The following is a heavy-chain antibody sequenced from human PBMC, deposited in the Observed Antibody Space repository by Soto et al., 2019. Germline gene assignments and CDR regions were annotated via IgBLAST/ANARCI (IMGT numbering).Heavy chain of an antibody. D-gene: IGHD2-21*02. V-gene: IGHV1-18*01. CDR3: AREARDCGGDCPPGY. CDR1: GYTFTSYG. Sequence: QVQLVQSGAEVKKPGASAKVSCKASGYTFTSYGISWVRQAPGQGLEWMGWIIAYTGNTNHAQKLQGRVTMTTDTSTSTAYMELRSLRSDDTAVYYCAREARDCGGDCPPGYWGQGTLVTVSS. J-gene: IGHJ4*02. CDR2: IIAYTGNT.